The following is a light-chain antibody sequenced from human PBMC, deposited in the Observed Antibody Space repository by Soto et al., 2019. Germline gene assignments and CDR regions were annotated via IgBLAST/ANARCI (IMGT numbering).Light chain of an antibody. V-gene: IGKV3D-15*01. CDR3: QQYNNWPAIT. CDR2: GTS. J-gene: IGKJ5*01. Sequence: IVMTQSPAAVSVSPAATATLSSRSSQSVRSNLAWYQQRPGQAPRLLIYGTSTRATGIPARFSGSGSGTEFTLSISSLQSEDFAVYYCQQYNNWPAITFGQGTRLEI. CDR1: QSVRSN.